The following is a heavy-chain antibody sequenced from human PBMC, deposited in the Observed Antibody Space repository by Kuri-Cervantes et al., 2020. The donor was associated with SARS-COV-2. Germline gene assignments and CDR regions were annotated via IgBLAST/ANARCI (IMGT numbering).Heavy chain of an antibody. Sequence: ASVKVSCKASGYTFTGYYMHWVRQAPGQGLEWMGWINPNSGGTNYAQKFQGRVTMTRDTSISTAYMELSRLRSDDTAVYYCARDMPFGSSWYADNWFDPWGQGTLVTVSS. CDR2: INPNSGGT. CDR3: ARDMPFGSSWYADNWFDP. V-gene: IGHV1-2*02. J-gene: IGHJ5*02. CDR1: GYTFTGYY. D-gene: IGHD6-13*01.